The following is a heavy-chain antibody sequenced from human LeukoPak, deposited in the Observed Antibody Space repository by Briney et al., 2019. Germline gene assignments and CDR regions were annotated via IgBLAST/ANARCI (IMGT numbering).Heavy chain of an antibody. V-gene: IGHV4-39*02. CDR1: GGSIRIGSHY. D-gene: IGHD3-22*01. CDR2: IHYSGST. J-gene: IGHJ4*02. CDR3: AKRDDSGGNLVDL. Sequence: NPSETLSLTCTVSGGSIRIGSHYWAWIRQPPGNGLEWIGSIHYSGSTYYNPSLENRVTISIDTSKNHFSLKLSSLSAADTSVYYCAKRDDSGGNLVDLWGQGTLVTVS.